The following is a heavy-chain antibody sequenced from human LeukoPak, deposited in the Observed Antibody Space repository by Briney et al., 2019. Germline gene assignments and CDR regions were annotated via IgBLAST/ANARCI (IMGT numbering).Heavy chain of an antibody. J-gene: IGHJ5*02. V-gene: IGHV3-30-3*01. D-gene: IGHD6-19*01. CDR3: ARVAVAGNLNNWFDP. Sequence: TGGSLRLSCAASGFTFSSYAMHWVRQAQGKGLEWVAVISYDGSNKYYADSVKGRFTISRDNSKDTLYLQMNSLRAEDTAVYYCARVAVAGNLNNWFDPWGQGTLVTVSS. CDR1: GFTFSSYA. CDR2: ISYDGSNK.